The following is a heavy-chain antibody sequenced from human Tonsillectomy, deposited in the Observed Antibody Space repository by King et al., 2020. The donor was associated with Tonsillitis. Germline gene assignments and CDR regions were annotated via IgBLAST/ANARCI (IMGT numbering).Heavy chain of an antibody. J-gene: IGHJ4*02. CDR1: GGSISSYY. D-gene: IGHD3-10*01. CDR3: ARGMAGGSGSYSPTLDY. CDR2: IYYSGST. Sequence: VPLQESGPGLVKPSETLSLTCTVSGGSISSYYWSWIRQPPGKGLEWIGYIYYSGSTNYNPSLKSRVTISVDTSKNQFSLKLSSVTAADTAVYYCARGMAGGSGSYSPTLDYWGQGTLVTVSS. V-gene: IGHV4-59*01.